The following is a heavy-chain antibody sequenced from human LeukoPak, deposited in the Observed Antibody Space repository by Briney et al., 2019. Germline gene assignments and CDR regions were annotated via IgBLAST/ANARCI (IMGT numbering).Heavy chain of an antibody. CDR3: ARGDLGATGAFDI. Sequence: GGSLRLSCAGSGFTLSNYGVNWVRQAPQKGLEWLSYISGSSSTIYYADSVKGRFTISRDNAKNSLYLQMNSLRAEDTAVYYCARGDLGATGAFDIWGQGTMVTVSS. V-gene: IGHV3-48*01. CDR2: ISGSSSTI. J-gene: IGHJ3*02. D-gene: IGHD1-26*01. CDR1: GFTLSNYG.